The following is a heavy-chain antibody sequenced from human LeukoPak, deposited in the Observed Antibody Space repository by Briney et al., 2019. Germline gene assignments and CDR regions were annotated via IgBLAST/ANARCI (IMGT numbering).Heavy chain of an antibody. CDR3: ARDGGYYYDSSGYSVFDY. Sequence: GGSLRLSCAASGFTFDDYGMSWVRQAPGKGLEWGSGINWNGGSTVYADSVKGRFTISRDNAKNSLYLQMNSLRAEDTALYYCARDGGYYYDSSGYSVFDYWGQGTLVTVSS. D-gene: IGHD3-22*01. CDR2: INWNGGST. CDR1: GFTFDDYG. J-gene: IGHJ4*02. V-gene: IGHV3-20*04.